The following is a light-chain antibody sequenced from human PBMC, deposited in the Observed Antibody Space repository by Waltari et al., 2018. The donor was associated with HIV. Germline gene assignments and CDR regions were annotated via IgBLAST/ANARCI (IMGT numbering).Light chain of an antibody. V-gene: IGLV1-51*02. CDR1: SSNLGNNY. J-gene: IGLJ2*01. Sequence: QSVLTQPPSVSAAPGQKVTISCSGSSSNLGNNYVSWYQQIPGTAPKLLIYENNKRPSGIPDRFSASKSGTSATLGITGLQTGDEAEYYCETWDSSLSAGVFGGGTKLTVL. CDR3: ETWDSSLSAGV. CDR2: ENN.